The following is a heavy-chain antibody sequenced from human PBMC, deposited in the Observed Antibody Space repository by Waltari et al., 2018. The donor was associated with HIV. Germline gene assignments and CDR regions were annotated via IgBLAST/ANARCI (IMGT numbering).Heavy chain of an antibody. J-gene: IGHJ4*02. V-gene: IGHV4-59*02. CDR3: AGSVSGTVGYFDY. CDR2: IDYTSVN. CDR1: GGSVNSFY. Sequence: QVRLQESGPGLVKPSETLSLTCDVSGGSVNSFYWSWIRHVPGKGLECIGYIDYTSVNDYNPSLKGRVTMSIQTSKNHFYLKLNSVTAADTAVYYCAGSVSGTVGYFDYWGPGTLVTVSS. D-gene: IGHD6-19*01.